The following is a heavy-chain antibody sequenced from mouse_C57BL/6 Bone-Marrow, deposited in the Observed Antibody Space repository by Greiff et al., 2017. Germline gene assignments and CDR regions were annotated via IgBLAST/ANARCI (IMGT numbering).Heavy chain of an antibody. CDR1: GYTFTSYW. J-gene: IGHJ3*01. Sequence: QVQLQQSGAELAKPGASVKLSCKASGYTFTSYWMHWVKQRPGQGLEWIGYINPSSGYTKYNQKFKDKAPLTADKSSSTAYMQLSSLTYEDSAVYYCASRFAYWGQGTLVTVSA. CDR3: ASRFAY. CDR2: INPSSGYT. V-gene: IGHV1-7*01.